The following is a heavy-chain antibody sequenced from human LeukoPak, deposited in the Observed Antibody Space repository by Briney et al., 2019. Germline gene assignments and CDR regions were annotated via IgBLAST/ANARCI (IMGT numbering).Heavy chain of an antibody. CDR1: GGSISSYY. V-gene: IGHV4-59*12. J-gene: IGHJ3*02. CDR2: IYSSGST. CDR3: ARRDTAMVDAFDI. D-gene: IGHD5-18*01. Sequence: SETLSLTCTVSGGSISSYYWSWIRQPPGKGLEWIGYIYSSGSTNYNHSLKSRATISVDTSKNQFSLKLSSVTAADTAVYYCARRDTAMVDAFDIWGQGTMVTVSS.